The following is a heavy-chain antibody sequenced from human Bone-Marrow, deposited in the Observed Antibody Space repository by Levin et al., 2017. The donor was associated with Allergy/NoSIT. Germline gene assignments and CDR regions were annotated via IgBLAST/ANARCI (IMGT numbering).Heavy chain of an antibody. D-gene: IGHD3-10*02. J-gene: IGHJ4*02. Sequence: GGSLRLSCAASGFTFDDYAMHWVRQAPGKGLEWVSGISWNSGSIGYADSVKGRFTISRDNAKNSLYLQMNSLRAEDTALYYCAKDMSGELLLLDYWGQGTLVTVSS. CDR1: GFTFDDYA. V-gene: IGHV3-9*01. CDR2: ISWNSGSI. CDR3: AKDMSGELLLLDY.